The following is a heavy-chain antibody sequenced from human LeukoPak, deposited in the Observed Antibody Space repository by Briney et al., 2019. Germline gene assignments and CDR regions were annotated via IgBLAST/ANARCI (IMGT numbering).Heavy chain of an antibody. J-gene: IGHJ4*02. V-gene: IGHV3-53*01. CDR3: ARGDDSGYYDYFDY. CDR1: GFTIDSNY. CDR2: IYTGGNT. D-gene: IGHD3-22*01. Sequence: GGSLRLSCAASGFTIDSNYLSWVRQAPGKGLEWVSTIYTGGNTYYAASVKGRFTISRDFSKNTVFLHMNSLRAEDTAMYYCARGDDSGYYDYFDYWGQGALVTVSS.